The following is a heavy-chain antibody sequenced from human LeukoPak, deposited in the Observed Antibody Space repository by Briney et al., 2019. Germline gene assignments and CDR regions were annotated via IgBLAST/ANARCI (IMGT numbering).Heavy chain of an antibody. D-gene: IGHD2-15*01. V-gene: IGHV4-34*01. Sequence: SETLSLTCAVYGGSFSGYYWSWIRQPPGKGLEWIGEINHSGSTNYNPSLKSRVTISVDTSKNQFSLKLSSVTAADTAVYYCARGWMVVAPKEGWFDPWGQGTLVTVSS. CDR3: ARGWMVVAPKEGWFDP. J-gene: IGHJ5*02. CDR2: INHSGST. CDR1: GGSFSGYY.